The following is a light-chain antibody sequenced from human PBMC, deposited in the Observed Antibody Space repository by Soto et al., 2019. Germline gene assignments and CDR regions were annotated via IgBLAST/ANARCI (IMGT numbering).Light chain of an antibody. Sequence: NSMLTQPHSVSESPGKTVTISCTRSSGSIADHYVQWYQQRPGSAPTTVIYEHNQRPSGVPDRFSGSTDGSSNSASLTISGLQTEDEADYYCQSYDSYTVIFGGGTKLTVL. CDR3: QSYDSYTVI. CDR2: EHN. CDR1: SGSIADHY. V-gene: IGLV6-57*04. J-gene: IGLJ2*01.